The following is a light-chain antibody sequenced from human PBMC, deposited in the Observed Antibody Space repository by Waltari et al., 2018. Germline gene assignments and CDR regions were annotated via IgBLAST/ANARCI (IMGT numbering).Light chain of an antibody. CDR3: QQYKNWPRT. CDR1: QSVSNN. J-gene: IGKJ3*01. Sequence: EIVMTQSPATLSVSPGERATLSCRASQSVSNNLAWYQQNPGQAPRLLIYGASTRATGISARFSGSGSGTDFTLTINSLQSEDFAVYYCQQYKNWPRTFGPGTEVEIK. V-gene: IGKV3-15*01. CDR2: GAS.